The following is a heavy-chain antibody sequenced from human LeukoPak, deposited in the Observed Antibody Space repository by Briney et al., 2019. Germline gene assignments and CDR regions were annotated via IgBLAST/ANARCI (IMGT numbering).Heavy chain of an antibody. V-gene: IGHV4-59*12. J-gene: IGHJ3*02. CDR2: IYYSGST. Sequence: SETLSLTCTVSGGSISSYYWSWIRQPPGKGLEWIGYIYYSGSTNYNPSLKSRVTISVDTSKNQFSLKLSSVTAVDTAVYYCARTRVARFAFDIWGQGTMVIVSS. CDR1: GGSISSYY. CDR3: ARTRVARFAFDI. D-gene: IGHD3-3*01.